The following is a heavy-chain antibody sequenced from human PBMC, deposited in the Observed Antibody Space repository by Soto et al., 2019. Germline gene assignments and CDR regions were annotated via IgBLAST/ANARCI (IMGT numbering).Heavy chain of an antibody. D-gene: IGHD3-3*01. V-gene: IGHV3-33*01. Sequence: QVQLVESGGGVVQPGRSLRLSCAASGFTFSSYGMHWVRQAPGKGLEWVAVIWYDGSNKYYADSVKGRFTISRDNSKNTLYLQMNSLRAEDTAVYYCASKLREFTIFGVIRDRTAFDIWGQGTIVIVSS. CDR1: GFTFSSYG. CDR2: IWYDGSNK. CDR3: ASKLREFTIFGVIRDRTAFDI. J-gene: IGHJ3*02.